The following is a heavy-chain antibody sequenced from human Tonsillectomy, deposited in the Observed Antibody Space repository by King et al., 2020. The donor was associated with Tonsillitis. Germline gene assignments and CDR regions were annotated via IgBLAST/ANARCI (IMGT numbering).Heavy chain of an antibody. CDR1: GFTFSSYA. CDR2: ISTNGGRT. D-gene: IGHD5-18*01. V-gene: IGHV3-64*02. J-gene: IGHJ4*02. CDR3: ARGSDTPMVTGLDY. Sequence: GQLVQSGEGLVQPGGSLRLSCAASGFTFSSYAMHWVRQAPGKGLEYVSAISTNGGRTYYVDSVKGRFTISRDNSKNTLYLQMGGLRTEDMAVYYCARGSDTPMVTGLDYWGQGTLVTVSS.